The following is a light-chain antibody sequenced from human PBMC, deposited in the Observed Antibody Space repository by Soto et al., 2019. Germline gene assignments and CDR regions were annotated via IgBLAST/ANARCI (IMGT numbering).Light chain of an antibody. CDR3: QQYGSSPT. J-gene: IGKJ5*01. CDR1: QSVSNNY. Sequence: EIVLTQYTDTLSLSPGERATLSCRASQSVSNNYLAWYQQKPGQAPRRLIYGASSRATGIPDRFSGSGSGTDFTLTISTLEPEDFAVYYCQQYGSSPTFGEGTRLEIK. V-gene: IGKV3-20*01. CDR2: GAS.